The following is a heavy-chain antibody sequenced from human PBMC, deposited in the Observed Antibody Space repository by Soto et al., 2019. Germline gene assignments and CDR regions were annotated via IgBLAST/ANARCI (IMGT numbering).Heavy chain of an antibody. CDR3: ARGYPRYSSSWTTYYYMDV. V-gene: IGHV3-74*01. Sequence: GGSLRLSCAVSGFTFRSYIMHWVRQAPGKGLEWVSYINSGGGSTSYADSVTGRFTISRDNAKNTLYLQMNSLRAEDTAVYYCARGYPRYSSSWTTYYYMDVWGKGTTVTVSS. J-gene: IGHJ6*03. CDR2: INSGGGST. CDR1: GFTFRSYI. D-gene: IGHD6-13*01.